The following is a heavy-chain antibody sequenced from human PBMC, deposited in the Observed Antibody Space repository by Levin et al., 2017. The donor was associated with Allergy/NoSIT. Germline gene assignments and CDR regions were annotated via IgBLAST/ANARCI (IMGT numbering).Heavy chain of an antibody. CDR2: IDASGTT. D-gene: IGHD1-26*01. V-gene: IGHV4-4*07. CDR1: GDSIIIYY. J-gene: IGHJ4*01. CDR3: ARAGGRVGATSEYFHY. Sequence: SETLSLTCTVSGDSIIIYYWSWIRQPAGKGLEWIGRIDASGTTNFNPSLKSRVTMSIDTSKNQFSLNLKSVTAADTAVYYCARAGGRVGATSEYFHYWGHGTPVTVSS.